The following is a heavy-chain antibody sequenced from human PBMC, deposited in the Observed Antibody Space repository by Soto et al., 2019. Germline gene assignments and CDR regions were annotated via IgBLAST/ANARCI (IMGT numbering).Heavy chain of an antibody. D-gene: IGHD3-3*01. Sequence: PGESLKISCKGSGYSFTSYWIGWVRQMPGKGLEWMGIIYPGDSDTRYSPSFQGQVTISADKSISTAYLQWSSLKASDTAMYYCARLSSSLPRITGFWSGPDAFDIWGQGTMVTVSS. V-gene: IGHV5-51*01. J-gene: IGHJ3*02. CDR2: IYPGDSDT. CDR1: GYSFTSYW. CDR3: ARLSSSLPRITGFWSGPDAFDI.